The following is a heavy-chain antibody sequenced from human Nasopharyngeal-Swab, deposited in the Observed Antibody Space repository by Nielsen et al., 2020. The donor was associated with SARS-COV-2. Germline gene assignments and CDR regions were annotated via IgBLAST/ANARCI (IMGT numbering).Heavy chain of an antibody. Sequence: ASVTVSCQPSGYTFTSYDINWARQATGQGLEWMGWMNPNSGNTGYAQKFHGRVTMTRNTSISTAYMELSSLRSEDTAVYYCARGLGRLSQNDYWGQGTLVTVSS. CDR3: ARGLGRLSQNDY. CDR2: MNPNSGNT. D-gene: IGHD3-16*02. V-gene: IGHV1-8*01. J-gene: IGHJ4*02. CDR1: GYTFTSYD.